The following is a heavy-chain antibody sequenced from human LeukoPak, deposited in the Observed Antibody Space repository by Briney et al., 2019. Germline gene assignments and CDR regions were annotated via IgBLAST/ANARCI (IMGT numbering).Heavy chain of an antibody. CDR3: ARSSRELGGYAPWELMPPFDY. V-gene: IGHV3-48*01. Sequence: PGGSLTLSCAASGFTFSSYRRNWVRQAPGEGLEWVSYISSSSSTIYYAASVKGRFTISRDNAKNSLYLQMNSLRAEDTAVYYCARSSRELGGYAPWELMPPFDYWGQGTLVTVSS. CDR1: GFTFSSYR. CDR2: ISSSSSTI. D-gene: IGHD1-7*01. J-gene: IGHJ4*02.